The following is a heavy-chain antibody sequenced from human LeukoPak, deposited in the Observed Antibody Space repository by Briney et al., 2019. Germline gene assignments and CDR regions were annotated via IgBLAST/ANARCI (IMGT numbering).Heavy chain of an antibody. CDR2: TYYRSKWYN. CDR3: ARDMGTTGWYTFDY. Sequence: SQTLSLTCAISGDSVSSKNGAWDWIRQSPSRGLEWLGRTYYRSKWYNDYAEFIQGRITINPDTSKNQFSLQLNSVTPEDTAVYFCARDMGTTGWYTFDYWGQGTLVTVSS. D-gene: IGHD6-19*01. J-gene: IGHJ4*02. V-gene: IGHV6-1*01. CDR1: GDSVSSKNGA.